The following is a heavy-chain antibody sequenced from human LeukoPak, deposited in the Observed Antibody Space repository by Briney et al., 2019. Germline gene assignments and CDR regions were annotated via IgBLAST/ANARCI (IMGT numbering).Heavy chain of an antibody. J-gene: IGHJ4*02. CDR1: GFTFSNTW. D-gene: IGHD6-13*01. V-gene: IGHV3-15*01. CDR2: IKSKTDGGTT. CDR3: TTGLRAADTN. Sequence: GSLRLFCAASGFTFSNTWMSWVRQAPGKGLEWVGRIKSKTDGGTTDYAAPVKGRFTISRDDSKNTLYLQMNSLKTEDTAVYYCTTGLRAADTNWGLGTLVTVSS.